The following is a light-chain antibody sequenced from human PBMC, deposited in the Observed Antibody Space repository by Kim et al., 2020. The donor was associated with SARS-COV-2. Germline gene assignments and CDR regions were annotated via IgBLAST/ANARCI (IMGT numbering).Light chain of an antibody. CDR2: QDN. Sequence: SYELTQPPSVSVSPGHTGKITCSGDKLGDKYVCWYQQRPGQSPVLVIHQDNKRPSGIPERFSGSNSGNTATLTISGTQALDEADYYCQAWDSSTAVFGGGTQLTVL. J-gene: IGLJ3*02. CDR1: KLGDKY. V-gene: IGLV3-1*01. CDR3: QAWDSSTAV.